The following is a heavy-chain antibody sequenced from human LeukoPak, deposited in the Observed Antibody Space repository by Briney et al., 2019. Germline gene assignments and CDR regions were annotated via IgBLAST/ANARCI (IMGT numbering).Heavy chain of an antibody. J-gene: IGHJ4*02. CDR3: ARGGIQVSGIDEFDY. Sequence: GGSLRLSCAASGFTFIDYDMHWVRQVIGKGLEWVSAIGIRGDTHYSGSVKGRFTISRENAEGSLYPQMNSLRAEDTAVYYCARGGIQVSGIDEFDYWGQGTLVTVSS. D-gene: IGHD6-19*01. CDR2: IGIRGDT. CDR1: GFTFIDYD. V-gene: IGHV3-13*01.